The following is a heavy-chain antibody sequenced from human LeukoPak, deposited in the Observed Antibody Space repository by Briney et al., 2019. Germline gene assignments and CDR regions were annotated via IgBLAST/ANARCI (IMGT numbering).Heavy chain of an antibody. CDR3: ARDAPSHQPLFWSGDWEFDP. CDR1: GGSISSYY. D-gene: IGHD3-3*01. J-gene: IGHJ5*02. Sequence: SETLSLTCSVSGGSISSYYWSWLRQPPGKGLEWIGYIYSSGRTSYNPSLKSRVTISVDTSKNQFSLKLSSVTAADTAVYYCARDAPSHQPLFWSGDWEFDPWGQGTLVTVSS. V-gene: IGHV4-59*12. CDR2: IYSSGRT.